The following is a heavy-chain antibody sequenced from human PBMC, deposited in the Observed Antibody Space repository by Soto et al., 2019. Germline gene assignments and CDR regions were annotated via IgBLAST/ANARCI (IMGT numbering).Heavy chain of an antibody. CDR1: GFTFSSYD. J-gene: IGHJ4*02. Sequence: GGSLRLSCAASGFTFSSYDMHWVRQPTGKGLEWVSAIGTAGDTYYPDSVKGRFTISRENAKNSLYLQMNSLRAGDTAVYYCAGVLRGYSGFEDYYDYWGQGALVTVSS. V-gene: IGHV3-13*04. CDR3: AGVLRGYSGFEDYYDY. D-gene: IGHD5-12*01. CDR2: IGTAGDT.